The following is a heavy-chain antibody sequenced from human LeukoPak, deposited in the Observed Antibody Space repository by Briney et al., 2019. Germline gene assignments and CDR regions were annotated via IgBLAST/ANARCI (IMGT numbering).Heavy chain of an antibody. J-gene: IGHJ6*03. CDR1: GDSISSYY. D-gene: IGHD3-16*01. V-gene: IGHV4-59*01. Sequence: SETLSLTCTVSGDSISSYYWSWIRQPPGKGLEWIGYIYYSGSTNYNPSLESRVAISVDTSKNQFSLKLSSVTAADTAVYYCARETSQKGAHYMDVWGKGTTVTISS. CDR2: IYYSGST. CDR3: ARETSQKGAHYMDV.